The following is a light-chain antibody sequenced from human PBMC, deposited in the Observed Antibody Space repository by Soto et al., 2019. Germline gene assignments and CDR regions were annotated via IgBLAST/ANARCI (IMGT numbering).Light chain of an antibody. CDR3: QQYGSSRPWT. V-gene: IGKV3-20*01. Sequence: EIVLTQSPGTVSLSPGERATLSCRASQSISSSYLAWYQQKPGQAPRLLFYGASSRATGIPDRFSGSGSGTDFTLTISRLEREDFAVYYCQQYGSSRPWTFGQGTKVEVK. CDR1: QSISSSY. CDR2: GAS. J-gene: IGKJ1*01.